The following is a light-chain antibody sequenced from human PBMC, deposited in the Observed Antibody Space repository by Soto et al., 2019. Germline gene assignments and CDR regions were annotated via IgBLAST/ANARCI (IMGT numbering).Light chain of an antibody. CDR3: QQSYSILWT. CDR2: ATS. V-gene: IGKV1-39*01. J-gene: IGKJ1*01. CDR1: QSISTW. Sequence: DIQMTQSPSTLSASVGDRVTITCRASQSISTWLAWYQQKPGKAPDLLIYATSTLQSGVPSRFSGSGSGTDFTLTISSLQPEDFATYYCQQSYSILWTFGQGTKVDIK.